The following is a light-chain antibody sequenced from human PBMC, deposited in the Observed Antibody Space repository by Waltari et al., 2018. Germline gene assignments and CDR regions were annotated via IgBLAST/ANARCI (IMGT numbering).Light chain of an antibody. CDR1: SSNIGSNT. CDR3: AAWDNNGHVV. Sequence: QSVLTQPPSASGTPGQRVIISCSGSSSNIGSNTVHWYQPLPGTAPQLLIYTNYQGPSGVPDRFPASKSGTSAALTISGLQSVDEADYYCAAWDNNGHVVFGGGTKVTIL. J-gene: IGLJ2*01. V-gene: IGLV1-44*01. CDR2: TNY.